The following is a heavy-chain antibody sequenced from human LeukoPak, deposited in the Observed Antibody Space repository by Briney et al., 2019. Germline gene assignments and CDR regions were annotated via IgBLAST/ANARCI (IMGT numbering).Heavy chain of an antibody. D-gene: IGHD3-9*01. CDR3: AKDTTYDILTGYFDY. V-gene: IGHV3-9*01. J-gene: IGHJ4*02. Sequence: GGSLRLSCAASGFTFDDYAMHWVRQAPGKGLEWVSGISWNSGSIGYADSVKGRFTTSRDNAKNSLYLQMNSLRAEDTALYYCAKDTTYDILTGYFDYWGQGTLVTVSS. CDR2: ISWNSGSI. CDR1: GFTFDDYA.